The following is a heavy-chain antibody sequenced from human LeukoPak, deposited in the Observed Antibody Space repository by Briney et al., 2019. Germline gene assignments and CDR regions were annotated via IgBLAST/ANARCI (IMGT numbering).Heavy chain of an antibody. CDR2: ISYDGKNR. V-gene: IGHV3-30*04. CDR1: GFTFSDYG. J-gene: IGHJ4*02. D-gene: IGHD4-17*01. Sequence: GGSLRLSCAASGFTFSDYGMHWVRQAPGKGLEWGAGISYDGKNRYYADSVKGRFTISRDNSKNTLFLQMNSLRAEDTAVYYCARERFLDGDYVFDYWGQGTLVTVSS. CDR3: ARERFLDGDYVFDY.